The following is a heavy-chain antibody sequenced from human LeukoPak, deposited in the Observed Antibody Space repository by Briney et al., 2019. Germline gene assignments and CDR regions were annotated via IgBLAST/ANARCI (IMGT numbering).Heavy chain of an antibody. CDR1: GGSISSSSYY. D-gene: IGHD2-15*01. CDR3: AREIYCSGGSCYQPKFGFDP. J-gene: IGHJ5*02. CDR2: IYYSGST. Sequence: PSETLSLTCTVSGGSISSSSYYWGWIRQPPGKGLEWIGSIYYSGSTYYNPSLKRRVTISVDTSKNQFSLKLSSVTAADTAVYYCAREIYCSGGSCYQPKFGFDPWGQGTLVTVSS. V-gene: IGHV4-39*07.